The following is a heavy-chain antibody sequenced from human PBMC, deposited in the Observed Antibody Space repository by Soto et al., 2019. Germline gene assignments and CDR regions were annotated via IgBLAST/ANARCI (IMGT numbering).Heavy chain of an antibody. V-gene: IGHV3-74*01. CDR1: GLTFSNYW. D-gene: IGHD3-16*01. CDR2: ISTDGSST. CDR3: ARDTFGLHY. Sequence: EVQLVESGGGLVLPGGSLRLSCVTSGLTFSNYWMHWVRQAPGKGLVWVSRISTDGSSTDYADSVKGRFTISRDNAKSTISLHMNSLRVREPAVYYGARDTFGLHYWGQGTLVTAS. J-gene: IGHJ4*02.